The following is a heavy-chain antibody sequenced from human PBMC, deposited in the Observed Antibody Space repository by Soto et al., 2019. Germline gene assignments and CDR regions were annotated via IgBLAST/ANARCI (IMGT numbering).Heavy chain of an antibody. CDR2: IHPGGSDT. CDR3: ATGIVTRYYGMDV. V-gene: IGHV5-51*01. CDR1: GYIFTTYW. D-gene: IGHD4-4*01. Sequence: PGASLKISCKTSGYIFTTYWIGWVRQMPGKGLEWMAIIHPGGSDTRYSPSLQGQVTISADKSISTAYLQWSSLKASDTAMYYCATGIVTRYYGMDVWGQGTTVTVSS. J-gene: IGHJ6*02.